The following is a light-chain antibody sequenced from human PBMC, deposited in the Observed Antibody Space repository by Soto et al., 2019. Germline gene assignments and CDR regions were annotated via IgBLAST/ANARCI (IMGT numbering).Light chain of an antibody. Sequence: QSILTQPPSASGAPGQRVTISCSGRTSNIGTNFVYWYQQFPGTAPKLLIYSNDQRPSGVPERFSASRSGTTGSLVISGLRSEDEADYYCAAGDDSLNARVFGGGTKLTVL. CDR3: AAGDDSLNARV. V-gene: IGLV1-47*02. J-gene: IGLJ3*02. CDR1: TSNIGTNF. CDR2: SND.